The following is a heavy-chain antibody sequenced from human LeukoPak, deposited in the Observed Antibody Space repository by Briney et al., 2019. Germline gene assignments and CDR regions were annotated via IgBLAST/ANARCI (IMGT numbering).Heavy chain of an antibody. CDR3: ARLPRAGGGLHY. CDR1: GGSISSNSYY. V-gene: IGHV4-39*01. Sequence: SETLSLTCTVSGGSISSNSYYWGWIRQPPGKGLEWRANIYNSGSTYYNPYLKRRVSMSVDTSRNQFSLKLTSVTAADTAVYFCARLPRAGGGLHYWGQGTLITVSS. CDR2: IYNSGST. D-gene: IGHD6-13*01. J-gene: IGHJ4*02.